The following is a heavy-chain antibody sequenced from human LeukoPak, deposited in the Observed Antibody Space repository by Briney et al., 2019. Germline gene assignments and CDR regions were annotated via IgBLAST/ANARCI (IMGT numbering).Heavy chain of an antibody. J-gene: IGHJ4*02. V-gene: IGHV1-46*01. CDR1: GYTFTGYY. Sequence: ASVKVSCKASGYTFTGYYMHWVRQAPGQGLEWMGIINPSGGSTSYAQKFQGRVTMTRDTSISTAYMELSRLRSDDTAVYYCARLGQHDYGDYSPDYWGQGTLVTVSS. CDR2: INPSGGST. CDR3: ARLGQHDYGDYSPDY. D-gene: IGHD4-17*01.